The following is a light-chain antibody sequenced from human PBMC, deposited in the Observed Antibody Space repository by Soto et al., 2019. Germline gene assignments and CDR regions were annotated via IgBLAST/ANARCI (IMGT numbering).Light chain of an antibody. CDR3: QHYVTWSLT. CDR1: QSVSTN. J-gene: IGKJ4*01. CDR2: DTS. Sequence: EIVMTQAPATLSVPPGERATLSCRASQSVSTNLAWYQQEPGQTPRLLIYDTSIRAAGVPARFSGSRSGAEFTLTISSLQSEDFAVYYCQHYVTWSLTFGGGTKVDIK. V-gene: IGKV3-15*01.